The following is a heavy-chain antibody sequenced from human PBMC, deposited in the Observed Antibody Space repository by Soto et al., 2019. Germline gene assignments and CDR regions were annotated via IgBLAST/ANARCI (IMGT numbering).Heavy chain of an antibody. J-gene: IGHJ6*02. D-gene: IGHD3-3*01. CDR3: AREEGNKGITIFGVVTGTYYGMDV. CDR1: GYKVTSYA. V-gene: IGHV1-3*01. CDR2: MNSGNGNT. Sequence: DSVKVSCKAYGYKVTSYAMNWVLQAPGQRLEWMGWMNSGNGNTKYSQKFQGRVTITRDTSASTAYMELSSLRSEDTAVYYCAREEGNKGITIFGVVTGTYYGMDVWGQGTTLTVSS.